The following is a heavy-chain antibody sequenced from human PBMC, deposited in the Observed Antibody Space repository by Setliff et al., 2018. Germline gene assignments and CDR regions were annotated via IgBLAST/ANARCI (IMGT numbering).Heavy chain of an antibody. CDR2: IDGEGNNI. Sequence: GSLRLSCVTSGFTFSNYWMHWVRQPQGKGLLWVSRIDGEGNNINYADSVKGRFTISRDDAKNSLYLQMNSLRAEDTAVYYCARVIYFYYMDVWGKGTTVTVSS. V-gene: IGHV3-74*01. J-gene: IGHJ6*03. CDR3: ARVIYFYYMDV. CDR1: GFTFSNYW.